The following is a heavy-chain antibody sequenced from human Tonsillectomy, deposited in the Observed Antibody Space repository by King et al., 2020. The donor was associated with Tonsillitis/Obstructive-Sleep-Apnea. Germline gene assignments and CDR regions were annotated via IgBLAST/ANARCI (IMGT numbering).Heavy chain of an antibody. CDR3: ARGYYVGYFQD. CDR2: INHSGST. V-gene: IGHV4-34*01. Sequence: VQLQQWGAGLLKPSETLSLTCAVYGGSFSGYYWSWIRQPPGKGLEWIGEINHSGSTNYNPSLKSRVTISVDTSKNQFSLKLSSVTAADTAVYYCARGYYVGYFQDWGQGNLVTVSA. D-gene: IGHD1-26*01. J-gene: IGHJ1*01. CDR1: GGSFSGYY.